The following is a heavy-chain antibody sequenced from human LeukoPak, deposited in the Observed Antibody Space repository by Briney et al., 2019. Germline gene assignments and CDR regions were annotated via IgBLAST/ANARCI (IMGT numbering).Heavy chain of an antibody. CDR2: ISAYNGNT. D-gene: IGHD5-12*01. Sequence: VASVKVSCKASGYTFTSYGISWVRQAPGQGLEWMGWISAYNGNTNYAQKLQGRVTMTTDTSTSTAYMELRSLRSDDTAVYYCARAQVGSGYDSYYYYMDVWGKGTTVTVSS. CDR3: ARAQVGSGYDSYYYYMDV. CDR1: GYTFTSYG. J-gene: IGHJ6*03. V-gene: IGHV1-18*01.